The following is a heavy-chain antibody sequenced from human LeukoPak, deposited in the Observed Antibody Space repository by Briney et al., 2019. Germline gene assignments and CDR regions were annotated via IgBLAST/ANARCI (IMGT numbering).Heavy chain of an antibody. D-gene: IGHD4-17*01. J-gene: IGHJ4*02. CDR3: TRVHGYYFDY. CDR1: GFTFGDYA. CDR2: IRSKAYGGTT. V-gene: IGHV3-49*04. Sequence: GGSLRLSCTASGFTFGDYAMSWVRQAPGRGLEWVGFIRSKAYGGTTEYAASVKGRFTISRDDSKSIAYLQMNSLKTEDTAVYYCTRVHGYYFDYWGQGTLVTVSS.